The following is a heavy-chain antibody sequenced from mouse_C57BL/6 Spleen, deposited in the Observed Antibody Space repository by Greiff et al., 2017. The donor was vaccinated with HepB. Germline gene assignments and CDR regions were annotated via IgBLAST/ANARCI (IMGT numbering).Heavy chain of an antibody. Sequence: VKLQQPGAELVKPGASVKLSCKASGYTFTSYWMHWVKPRPGQGLEWIGMIHPNSGSTNYNEKFKSKATLTVDKSSSPAYMQLSSLTSEDPAVYYWARGTGREYFDDWGQGTTLTVSS. D-gene: IGHD3-3*01. V-gene: IGHV1-64*01. J-gene: IGHJ2*01. CDR2: IHPNSGST. CDR3: ARGTGREYFDD. CDR1: GYTFTSYW.